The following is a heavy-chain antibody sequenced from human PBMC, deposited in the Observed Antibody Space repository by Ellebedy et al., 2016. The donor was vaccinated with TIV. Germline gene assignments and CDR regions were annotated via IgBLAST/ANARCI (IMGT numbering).Heavy chain of an antibody. CDR1: GFTVSIYW. CDR3: ARAIGSGSSY. D-gene: IGHD3-22*01. Sequence: GGSLRLSXAASGFTVSIYWMHWGRQAPGKGLEWVANIKQDGSEKYYVDSVKGRFTISRDNAKNSLYLQMNSLRAQDTAVYYCARAIGSGSSYWGQGTLVTVSS. CDR2: IKQDGSEK. V-gene: IGHV3-7*01. J-gene: IGHJ4*02.